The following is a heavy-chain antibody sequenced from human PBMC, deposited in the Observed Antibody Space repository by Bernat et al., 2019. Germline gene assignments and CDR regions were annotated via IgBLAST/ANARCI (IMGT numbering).Heavy chain of an antibody. D-gene: IGHD2-2*01. CDR2: ISGSGGST. CDR3: ATWALYCSSTSCYSPLLDAFDI. Sequence: EVQLLESGGGLVQPGGSLRLSCAASGFTFSSYAMSWVRQAPGKGLEWVSAISGSGGSTYYADSVKGRFTISRDNSKNTLYLQMNSLRAEDTAVYYCATWALYCSSTSCYSPLLDAFDIWGQGTMVTVSS. J-gene: IGHJ3*02. V-gene: IGHV3-23*01. CDR1: GFTFSSYA.